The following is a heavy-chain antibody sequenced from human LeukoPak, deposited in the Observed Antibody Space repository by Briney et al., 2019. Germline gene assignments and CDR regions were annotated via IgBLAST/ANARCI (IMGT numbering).Heavy chain of an antibody. CDR1: GGSISSSSYY. J-gene: IGHJ3*02. CDR2: IYYSGST. D-gene: IGHD6-6*01. CDR3: ARRGRVEYSSSSYAFDI. V-gene: IGHV4-39*01. Sequence: SETLSLTCTVSGGSISSSSYYWGWIRQPPGKGLEWIGNIYYSGSTYYNPSLKSRVTISVDTSRNQFSLKLSSVTAADTAVYYCARRGRVEYSSSSYAFDIWGQGTMVTVSS.